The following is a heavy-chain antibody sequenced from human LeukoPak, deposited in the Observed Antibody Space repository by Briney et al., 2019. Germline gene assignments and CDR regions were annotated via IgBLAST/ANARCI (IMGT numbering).Heavy chain of an antibody. V-gene: IGHV1-18*01. CDR2: ISAYNGNT. Sequence: GASVKVSCKASGCTFTSYGISWVRPAPGQGLEGMGWISAYNGNTNKAQKLQGRVTMTIDTYTSAAYMDLRELRADDTAVYYCARDGPATVTDYNWFDHWGQGTLVTVSS. CDR3: ARDGPATVTDYNWFDH. D-gene: IGHD4-11*01. CDR1: GCTFTSYG. J-gene: IGHJ5*02.